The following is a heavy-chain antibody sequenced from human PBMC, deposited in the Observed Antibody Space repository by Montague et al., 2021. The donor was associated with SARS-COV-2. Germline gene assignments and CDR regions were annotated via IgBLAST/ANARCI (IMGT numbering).Heavy chain of an antibody. CDR1: GFTFSSYE. D-gene: IGHD3-3*01. CDR3: ARGGTYYDFWSGFYNYYYAMDV. J-gene: IGHJ6*02. Sequence: SLRLSCEASGFTFSSYEMNWVRQAPGKGLEWVSYISSSGSTIYYADSXKGRFTISRDNAKNSLYLQMNSLRAEDTAVYYCARGGTYYDFWSGFYNYYYAMDVWGQGTTVTVSS. V-gene: IGHV3-48*03. CDR2: ISSSGSTI.